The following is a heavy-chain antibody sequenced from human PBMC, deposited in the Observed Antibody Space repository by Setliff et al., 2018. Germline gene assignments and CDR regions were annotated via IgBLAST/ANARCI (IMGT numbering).Heavy chain of an antibody. CDR1: GITFKNAW. V-gene: IGHV3-15*05. CDR2: IKSTTEDAST. J-gene: IGHJ3*01. D-gene: IGHD3-10*01. Sequence: PGGSLRLSCAASGITFKNAWMTWVRQAPGKGLEWVGRIKSTTEDASTDLAAAVKGRFSISRDNSKNTVYLQMNSLKIEDTAVYFCAKEQEITLVPGIIPDAFDLWGQGTMVTVSS. CDR3: AKEQEITLVPGIIPDAFDL.